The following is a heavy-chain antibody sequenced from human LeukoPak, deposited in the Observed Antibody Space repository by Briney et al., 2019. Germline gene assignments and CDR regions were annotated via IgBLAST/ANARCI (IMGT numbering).Heavy chain of an antibody. CDR1: DFTVSSNC. Sequence: AGGSLRLSCAASDFTVSSNCMSWVRQAPGKGLVWVSALNSGGSRFYADSVKGRFTISRDNSKNTVYLQMNSLRAEDTAVYYCARTGIVVGGINWFDPWGQGTLVTVSS. J-gene: IGHJ5*02. D-gene: IGHD6-19*01. CDR2: LNSGGSR. CDR3: ARTGIVVGGINWFDP. V-gene: IGHV3-53*01.